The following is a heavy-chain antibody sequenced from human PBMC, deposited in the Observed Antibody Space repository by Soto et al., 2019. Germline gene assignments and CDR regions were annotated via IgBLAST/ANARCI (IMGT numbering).Heavy chain of an antibody. J-gene: IGHJ6*02. D-gene: IGHD2-2*01. CDR1: GFTFSSYS. V-gene: IGHV3-48*02. CDR2: ISSSSSTI. Sequence: GGSPRLSCAASGFTFSSYSMNWVRQAPGKGLEWVSYISSSSSTIYYADSVKGRFTISRDNAKNSLYLQMNRLRDEGTGVSYCERDRCSSTSCQYYYYCGMEVWGQGTTVTVSS. CDR3: ERDRCSSTSCQYYYYCGMEV.